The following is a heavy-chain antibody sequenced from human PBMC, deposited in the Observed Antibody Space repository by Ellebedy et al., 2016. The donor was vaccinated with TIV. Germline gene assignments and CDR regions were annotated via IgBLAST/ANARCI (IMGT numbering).Heavy chain of an antibody. D-gene: IGHD4-17*01. CDR2: IYYSGST. CDR1: GGSISSSSYY. J-gene: IGHJ4*02. Sequence: SETLSLTXTVSGGSISSSSYYWGWIRQPPGKGLEWIGSIYYSGSTYYNPSLKSRVTISVDTSKNQFSLKLSSVTAADTAVYYCARHLIHDYGAPIYFDYWGQGTLVTVSS. CDR3: ARHLIHDYGAPIYFDY. V-gene: IGHV4-39*01.